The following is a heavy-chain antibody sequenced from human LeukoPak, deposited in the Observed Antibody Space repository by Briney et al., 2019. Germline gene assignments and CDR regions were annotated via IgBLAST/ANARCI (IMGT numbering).Heavy chain of an antibody. CDR2: IYSGGST. D-gene: IGHD5-12*01. CDR3: ARARGYSGYDPDY. J-gene: IGHJ4*02. V-gene: IGHV3-53*01. Sequence: GGSLRLSCAASGFTVSSNYMSWVRQAPGKGLEWVSVIYSGGSTYYADSVKGRFTISGDNSKNTLYLQMNSLRAEDTAVYYCARARGYSGYDPDYWGQGTPVTVSS. CDR1: GFTVSSNY.